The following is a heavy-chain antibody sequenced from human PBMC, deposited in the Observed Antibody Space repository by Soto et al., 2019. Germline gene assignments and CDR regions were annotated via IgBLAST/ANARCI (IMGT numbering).Heavy chain of an antibody. J-gene: IGHJ4*02. D-gene: IGHD6-19*01. Sequence: QVQLVQSGAEVKKPGASVKVSCKASGYTFISYGISWVRQAPGQGLEWMGWISTYNGNTNSAQELQGRVTMTTDTSTSTAYMELRSLTSDDTAVFYCARTYTSGPPDYWGQGTLVTLSS. CDR1: GYTFISYG. CDR2: ISTYNGNT. CDR3: ARTYTSGPPDY. V-gene: IGHV1-18*01.